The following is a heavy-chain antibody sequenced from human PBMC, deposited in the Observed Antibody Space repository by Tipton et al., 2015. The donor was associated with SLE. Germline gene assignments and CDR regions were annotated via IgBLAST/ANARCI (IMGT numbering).Heavy chain of an antibody. CDR2: ISGSGATT. D-gene: IGHD4-23*01. CDR1: GFTFSNYA. CDR3: ARDDGGRSVDY. V-gene: IGHV3-23*01. J-gene: IGHJ4*02. Sequence: SLRLSCVGSGFTFSNYAMSWVRQAPGKGLEWVPGISGSGATTYYADSVKGRFSISRDNAENSLYLQINSLRAEDTAVYFCARDDGGRSVDYWGQGTLVTVSS.